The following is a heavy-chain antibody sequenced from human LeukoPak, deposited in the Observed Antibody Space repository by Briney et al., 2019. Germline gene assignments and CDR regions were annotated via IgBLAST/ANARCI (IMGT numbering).Heavy chain of an antibody. CDR3: AKDHGSVTTGYYYYYMDV. J-gene: IGHJ6*03. Sequence: GGSLRLSCAASGFTLSSYGMHWARQAPGKGLEWVAFIRYDESNKYYADSVKGRFTISRDNSKNTLYLQMDSLRPEDTAVYYCAKDHGSVTTGYYYYYMDVCGKGTTVTVSS. V-gene: IGHV3-30*02. CDR1: GFTLSSYG. CDR2: IRYDESNK. D-gene: IGHD4-17*01.